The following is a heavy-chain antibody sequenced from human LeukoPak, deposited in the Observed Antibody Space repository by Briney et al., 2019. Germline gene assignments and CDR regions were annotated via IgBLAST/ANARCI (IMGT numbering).Heavy chain of an antibody. CDR2: INTGNSKT. Sequence: GASVKVSCKSSGYTFTSYAMHWVRQAPGQSLEWMGWINTGNSKTKYSQEFQGRVTITRDTSASTAYMELSSLRSEDMAVYYCARGIRGGKPYCSGGSCYSDDHPLFDYWGQGTLVTVSS. V-gene: IGHV1-3*03. J-gene: IGHJ4*02. CDR1: GYTFTSYA. CDR3: ARGIRGGKPYCSGGSCYSDDHPLFDY. D-gene: IGHD2-15*01.